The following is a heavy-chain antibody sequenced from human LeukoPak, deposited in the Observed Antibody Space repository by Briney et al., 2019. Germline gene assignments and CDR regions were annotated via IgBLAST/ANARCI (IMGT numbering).Heavy chain of an antibody. D-gene: IGHD1-26*01. CDR2: IYTSGST. CDR3: ARVGGVGYFDL. V-gene: IGHV4-61*02. Sequence: SETLSLTCTVSGGSISSGSYYWSWIRQPAGKGLEWIGRIYTSGSTNYNPSLKSRVTISVDTSKNQFSLKLSSVTAADTAVYYCARVGGVGYFDLWGRGTLVTVSS. J-gene: IGHJ2*01. CDR1: GGSISSGSYY.